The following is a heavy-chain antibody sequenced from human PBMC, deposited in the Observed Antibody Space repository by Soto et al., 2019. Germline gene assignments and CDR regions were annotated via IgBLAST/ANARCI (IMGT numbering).Heavy chain of an antibody. CDR3: AREAGYYDSSGYYPIPFDY. D-gene: IGHD3-22*01. Sequence: GASVKVSCKASGYTFTSYYMHWVRQAPGQGLEWMGIINPSGGSTSYAQKFQGRVAMTRDTSTSTVYMELSSLRSEDTAVYYCAREAGYYDSSGYYPIPFDYWGQGTLVTVSS. J-gene: IGHJ4*02. CDR2: INPSGGST. CDR1: GYTFTSYY. V-gene: IGHV1-46*01.